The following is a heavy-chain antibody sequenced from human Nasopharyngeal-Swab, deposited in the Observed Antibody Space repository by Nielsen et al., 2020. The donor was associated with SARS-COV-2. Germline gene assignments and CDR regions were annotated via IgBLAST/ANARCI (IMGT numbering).Heavy chain of an antibody. D-gene: IGHD6-13*01. V-gene: IGHV4-59*01. CDR3: ARAGIAAAGLDY. Sequence: SETLSLTCTVSGGSFSSSYWSCIRQPPGKGLEWIGYIYYSGSTNYNPSLKSRVTISVDTSKNQFSLKLSSVTAADTAVYYCARAGIAAAGLDYWGQGTLVTVSS. CDR2: IYYSGST. J-gene: IGHJ4*02. CDR1: GGSFSSSY.